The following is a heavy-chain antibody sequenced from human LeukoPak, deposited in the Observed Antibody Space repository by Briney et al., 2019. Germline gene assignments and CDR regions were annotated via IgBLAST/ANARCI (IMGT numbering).Heavy chain of an antibody. CDR3: ARGGSYPGC. Sequence: PGGSLRLSCAASGFTFDDYAMHWVRQAPGKGLEWVSGISWNSGSIGYADSVKGRFTISRDNAKNSLYLQMNSLRVEDTAIYYCARGGSYPGCRGQGTLVTVSS. V-gene: IGHV3-9*01. J-gene: IGHJ4*02. D-gene: IGHD1-26*01. CDR2: ISWNSGSI. CDR1: GFTFDDYA.